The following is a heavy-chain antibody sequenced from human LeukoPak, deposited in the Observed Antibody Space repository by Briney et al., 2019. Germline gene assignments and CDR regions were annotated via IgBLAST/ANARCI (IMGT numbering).Heavy chain of an antibody. CDR3: ARASWVSSADAVW. D-gene: IGHD3-16*01. V-gene: IGHV3-23*01. CDR1: GLSFSSFA. J-gene: IGHJ4*02. CDR2: MKGTGET. Sequence: GGSLTLSCAASGLSFSSFAMSWVRQAPARGLEWLSSMKGTGETFYADSVRGRFTPSRDDSRNTVYLQLNNLRVEDTAVYYCARASWVSSADAVWWGQGTVVTVSS.